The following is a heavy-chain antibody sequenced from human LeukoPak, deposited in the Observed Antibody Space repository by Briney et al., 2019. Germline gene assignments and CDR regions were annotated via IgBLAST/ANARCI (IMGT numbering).Heavy chain of an antibody. CDR1: GYTFTSYG. Sequence: RASVKVSCKASGYTFTSYGISWVRQAPGQGLEWMGWINTNTGNPTYAQGFTGRFVFSLDTSVSTAYLQISSLKAEDTAVYYCARGYYIDYYGSGSPWGAFDIWGQGTMVTVSS. CDR3: ARGYYIDYYGSGSPWGAFDI. V-gene: IGHV7-4-1*02. CDR2: INTNTGNP. J-gene: IGHJ3*02. D-gene: IGHD3-10*01.